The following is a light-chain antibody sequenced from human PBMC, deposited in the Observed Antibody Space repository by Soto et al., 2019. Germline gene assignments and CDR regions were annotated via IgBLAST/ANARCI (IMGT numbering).Light chain of an antibody. V-gene: IGKV1D-12*01. CDR3: QQAYSFPLT. CDR1: QAIAGW. J-gene: IGKJ4*01. CDR2: GTS. Sequence: DIQMIQSPSSVYASVGDRVTVACRSSQAIAGWLAWYQQKPGKAPRLLIYGTSTLQSGVSSRFSGSGSGTDFTLTINSLQPEDFATYYCQQAYSFPLTFGGGTKVDIK.